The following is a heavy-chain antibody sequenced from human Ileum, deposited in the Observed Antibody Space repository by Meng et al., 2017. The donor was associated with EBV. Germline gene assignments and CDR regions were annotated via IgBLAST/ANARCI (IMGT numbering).Heavy chain of an antibody. CDR2: IHYSGNT. D-gene: IGHD7-27*01. CDR1: GCSFSGFY. Sequence: QVQLQQWGAGLFPPSETLSLTCAVYGCSFSGFYRSWIRQAPGKGLEWIGEIHYSGNTYYNPSLKSRVTITEDTSKNQLSLKLNSVTAADTAVYFCSRGGDSHKLGNLWGRGTLVTVSS. CDR3: SRGGDSHKLGNL. V-gene: IGHV4-34*01. J-gene: IGHJ2*01.